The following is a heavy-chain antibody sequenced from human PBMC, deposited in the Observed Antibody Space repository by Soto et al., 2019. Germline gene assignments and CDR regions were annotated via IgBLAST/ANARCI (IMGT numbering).Heavy chain of an antibody. CDR1: EFTFDNYA. CDR3: AKGRTRPLELGSFGDNAFDV. Sequence: EVQLVESGGGLVQPGRSLRLSCAASEFTFDNYAMHWVRQASGKGLEWVSGISWNSGTLVYALSVKGRFTISSDNAKNSLFLQMNSLRPEDTALYFCAKGRTRPLELGSFGDNAFDVWGQGTMVTVSS. D-gene: IGHD3-10*01. J-gene: IGHJ3*01. V-gene: IGHV3-9*01. CDR2: ISWNSGTL.